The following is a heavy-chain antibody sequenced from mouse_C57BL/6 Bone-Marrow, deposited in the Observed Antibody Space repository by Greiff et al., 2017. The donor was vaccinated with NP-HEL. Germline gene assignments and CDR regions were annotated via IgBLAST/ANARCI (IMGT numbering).Heavy chain of an antibody. CDR2: IYPASGNT. Sequence: QVQLKESGAELVRPGASVKLSCKASGYTFTDYYINWVKQRPGQGLEWIARIYPASGNTYYNEKFKGKATLTAEKSSSTAYMQLSSLTSEDSAVYFCARSVGFAYWGQGTLVTVSA. V-gene: IGHV1-76*01. CDR1: GYTFTDYY. J-gene: IGHJ3*01. D-gene: IGHD1-1*02. CDR3: ARSVGFAY.